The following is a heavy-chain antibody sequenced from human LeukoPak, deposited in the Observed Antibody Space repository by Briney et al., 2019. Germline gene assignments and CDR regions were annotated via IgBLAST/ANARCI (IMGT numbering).Heavy chain of an antibody. D-gene: IGHD4-17*01. V-gene: IGHV1-69*05. CDR3: ARDVHGDYGSGWFDP. J-gene: IGHJ5*02. CDR1: GGTFSSYA. Sequence: SVKVSCKASGGTFSSYAISWVRQAPGQGLEWMGRIIPIFGTANYAQKFQGRVTITTDESTSTASMELSSLRSEDTAVYYCARDVHGDYGSGWFDPWGQGTLVSVSS. CDR2: IIPIFGTA.